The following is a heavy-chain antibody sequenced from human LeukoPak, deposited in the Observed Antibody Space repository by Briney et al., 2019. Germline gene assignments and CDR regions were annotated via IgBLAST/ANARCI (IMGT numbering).Heavy chain of an antibody. CDR3: ARGAVAGAFDY. J-gene: IGHJ4*02. CDR2: INHSGST. D-gene: IGHD6-19*01. V-gene: IGHV4-34*01. CDR1: GGSFSGYY. Sequence: SETLSLTCAVYGGSFSGYYWSWIRQPPGKGLEWIGEINHSGSTNYNPSLKSRVTISVDTSNNQFSLKLSSVTAADTAVYYCARGAVAGAFDYWGQGTLVTVSS.